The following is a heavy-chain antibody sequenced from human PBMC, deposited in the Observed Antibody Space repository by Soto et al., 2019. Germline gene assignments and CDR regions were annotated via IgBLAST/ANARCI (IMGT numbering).Heavy chain of an antibody. V-gene: IGHV1-18*01. CDR1: GCTFTSYG. CDR3: ARSPSHSYYDFWSGHATFDI. Sequence: GAAGKVSCKASGCTFTSYGISWVRQAPGQGLEWMGWISAYNGNTNYAQKLQGRVTMTTDTSTSTAYMELRSLRSDDTAVYYCARSPSHSYYDFWSGHATFDIWGQGTMVTVSS. D-gene: IGHD3-3*01. CDR2: ISAYNGNT. J-gene: IGHJ3*02.